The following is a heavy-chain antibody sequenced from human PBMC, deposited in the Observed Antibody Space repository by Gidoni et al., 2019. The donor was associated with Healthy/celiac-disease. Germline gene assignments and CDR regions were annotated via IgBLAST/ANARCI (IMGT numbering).Heavy chain of an antibody. J-gene: IGHJ6*02. Sequence: EVQLVESGGGLVQPGGSLRLSCAASGFTFSSYSMNWVRQAPGKGLEWVSYISSSSSTIYYADSVKGRFTISRDNAKNSLYLQMNSLRDEDTAVYYCAREEGYCSSTSCYTGPYYYYGMDVWGQGTTVTVSS. CDR2: ISSSSSTI. CDR3: AREEGYCSSTSCYTGPYYYYGMDV. D-gene: IGHD2-2*02. V-gene: IGHV3-48*02. CDR1: GFTFSSYS.